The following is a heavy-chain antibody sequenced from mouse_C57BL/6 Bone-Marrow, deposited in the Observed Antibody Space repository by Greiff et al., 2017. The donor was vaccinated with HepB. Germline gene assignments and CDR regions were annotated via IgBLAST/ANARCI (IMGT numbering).Heavy chain of an antibody. CDR3: TLGRGGAMDY. V-gene: IGHV14-4*01. CDR1: GFHIKDDY. J-gene: IGHJ4*01. CDR2: IGPENGDT. Sequence: VQLQQSGAELVRPGASVKLSCTASGFHIKDDYMHWVKQRPEQGLEWIGWIGPENGDTEYASKFQGKATITADTSAHTAYLQLSSLTSEDTAVDDCTLGRGGAMDYWGQGTSVTVSS. D-gene: IGHD4-1*01.